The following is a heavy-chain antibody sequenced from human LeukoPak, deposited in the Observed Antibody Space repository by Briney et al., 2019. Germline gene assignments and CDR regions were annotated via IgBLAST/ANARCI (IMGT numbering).Heavy chain of an antibody. CDR2: INTDGSST. Sequence: GGSLRLSCAASGFTFSSYWMHWIRQAPGKGLVWVSRINTDGSSTSYADSVKGRFTISRDNAKNSLYLQMNSLRAEDTAVYYCARDRQHIVPWFDPWGQGTLVTVSS. CDR3: ARDRQHIVPWFDP. CDR1: GFTFSSYW. V-gene: IGHV3-74*01. J-gene: IGHJ5*02. D-gene: IGHD2-8*01.